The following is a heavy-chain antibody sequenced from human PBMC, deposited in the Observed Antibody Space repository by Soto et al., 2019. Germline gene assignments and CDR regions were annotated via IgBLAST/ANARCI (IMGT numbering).Heavy chain of an antibody. J-gene: IGHJ3*02. V-gene: IGHV4-39*01. D-gene: IGHD7-27*01. CDR3: ARPPTANRAAFEI. CDR2: IYYSGIT. CDR1: GGSISSSYY. Sequence: QLQLQESGPGLVKPSETLSLTCTVSGGSISSSYYWGWIRQPPGKGLEWIGSIYYSGITYYNPSLKSRVTISVDSSKTQFSLKLISVTAADTAVYYCARPPTANRAAFEIWGQGTMVTVSS.